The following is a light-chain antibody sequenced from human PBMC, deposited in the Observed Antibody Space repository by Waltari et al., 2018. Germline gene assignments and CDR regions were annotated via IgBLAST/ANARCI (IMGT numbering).Light chain of an antibody. CDR2: GAS. Sequence: EIVLTQSPVTLSLFPGERATLSCRASESVSSYFAWYQQKPGQAPRLLIYGASNRATGIPARFSRSGYGTDFTLTISGLEPEDFAVYYCQQRSNWPTFGQGTKVEFK. J-gene: IGKJ1*01. CDR3: QQRSNWPT. V-gene: IGKV3-11*01. CDR1: ESVSSY.